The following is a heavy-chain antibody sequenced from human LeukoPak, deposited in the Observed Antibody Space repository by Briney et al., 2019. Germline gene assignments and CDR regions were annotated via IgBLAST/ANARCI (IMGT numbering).Heavy chain of an antibody. CDR3: ARERIAAAGQFDY. D-gene: IGHD6-13*01. CDR2: IYTSGST. J-gene: IGHJ4*02. V-gene: IGHV4-61*02. Sequence: KPSETLSLTCTVSGGSISSGSYYWSWIRQPAGKGLEWIGRIYTSGSTNYNPSLKSRVTISVDTSKNQFSLKLSSVTAADTAVYYCARERIAAAGQFDYWGQGTLVTVSS. CDR1: GGSISSGSYY.